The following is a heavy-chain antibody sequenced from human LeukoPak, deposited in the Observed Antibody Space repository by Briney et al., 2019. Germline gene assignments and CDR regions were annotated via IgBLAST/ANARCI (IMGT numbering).Heavy chain of an antibody. V-gene: IGHV1-46*01. D-gene: IGHD5-18*01. J-gene: IGHJ3*01. CDR1: GYTFTSYY. Sequence: GASVKVSCKASGYTFTSYYMHWVRQAPGQGLEWMGIINPSGGSTSYAQKFQGRVTMTTDTSTTTAYMELRSLRSDDTAVYYCARGEDTAMLDAFDVWGQGTMVTVSS. CDR2: INPSGGST. CDR3: ARGEDTAMLDAFDV.